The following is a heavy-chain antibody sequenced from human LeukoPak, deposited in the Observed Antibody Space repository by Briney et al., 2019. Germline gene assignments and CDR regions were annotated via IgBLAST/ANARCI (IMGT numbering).Heavy chain of an antibody. D-gene: IGHD6-13*01. CDR1: GYSFTSYW. Sequence: GESLKISCKGSGYSFTSYWIAWVRQMPGEGLAWMGIIRPSDSDTRYSPSFQGQVTISADNSINTAYLQWSSLKASDTAMYYCARHRYSSSWTDFDSWGQGTLVTVSS. CDR2: IRPSDSDT. CDR3: ARHRYSSSWTDFDS. V-gene: IGHV5-51*01. J-gene: IGHJ4*02.